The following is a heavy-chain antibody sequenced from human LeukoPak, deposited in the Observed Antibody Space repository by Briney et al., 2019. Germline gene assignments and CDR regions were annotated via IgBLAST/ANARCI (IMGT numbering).Heavy chain of an antibody. CDR1: GGSISSGDYY. CDR2: IYYSGST. V-gene: IGHV4-30-4*08. J-gene: IGHJ4*02. Sequence: SETLSLTCTVSGGSISSGDYYWSWIRQPPGKGREWIEYIYYSGSTYYNPSLTSRVTISVDTSKNHFSLKLSSVTAADTAVYYCARASVYGDSDYWGQGTLVTVSS. CDR3: ARASVYGDSDY. D-gene: IGHD2/OR15-2a*01.